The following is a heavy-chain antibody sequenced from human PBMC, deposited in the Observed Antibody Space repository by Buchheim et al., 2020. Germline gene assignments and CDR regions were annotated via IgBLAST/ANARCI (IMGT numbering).Heavy chain of an antibody. V-gene: IGHV4-34*01. Sequence: QVQLQQWGAGLLKPSETLSLTCAVYGTSFNNYYWSWIRQPPGKGLEWIGDISHSGSTNYNPSLKSRVTISVDTSKNHFSLKLTSVTAADTAVYYCARGGGATARRHYRPWGQGTL. J-gene: IGHJ4*02. CDR1: GTSFNNYY. CDR3: ARGGGATARRHYRP. D-gene: IGHD1-1*01. CDR2: ISHSGST.